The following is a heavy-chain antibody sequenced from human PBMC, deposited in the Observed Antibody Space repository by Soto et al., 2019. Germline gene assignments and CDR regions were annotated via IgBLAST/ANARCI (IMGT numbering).Heavy chain of an antibody. CDR3: ARDLLPSY. J-gene: IGHJ4*02. CDR2: IYYSGST. Sequence: SETLSLTCTVSGGSISSYYWSWIRQPPGKGLEWIGYIYYSGSTNYNPSLKSRVTISVDTSKNQFSLKLSSVTAADTAVYYCARDLLPSYWGQGTLVTVS. V-gene: IGHV4-59*01. CDR1: GGSISSYY.